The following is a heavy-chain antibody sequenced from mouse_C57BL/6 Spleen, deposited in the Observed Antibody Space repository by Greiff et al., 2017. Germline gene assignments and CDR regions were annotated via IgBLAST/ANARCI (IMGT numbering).Heavy chain of an antibody. CDR1: GYTFTSYW. V-gene: IGHV1-55*01. CDR3: ARSGGYYGSSYYFDY. D-gene: IGHD1-1*01. Sequence: QVQLQQPGAELVKPGASVKMSCKASGYTFTSYWITWVKQRPGQGLEWIGDIYPGSGSTNYNEKFKSKATLTVDTSSSSAYMQLSSLTSEDSAVYYSARSGGYYGSSYYFDYWGQGATLTGSS. CDR2: IYPGSGST. J-gene: IGHJ2*01.